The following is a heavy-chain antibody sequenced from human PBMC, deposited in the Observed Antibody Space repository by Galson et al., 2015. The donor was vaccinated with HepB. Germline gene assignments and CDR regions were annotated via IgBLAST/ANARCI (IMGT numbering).Heavy chain of an antibody. V-gene: IGHV3-7*01. Sequence: SLRLSCAASGFTYSSYWMSWVRQAPGKGLEWVANIKQDGSEKFYVDSVKGRFTISRDNAKNSLYLQMNSLRAGDTAVYYCASTTGEMATIRSRFDYWGQGTLVTVSS. CDR1: GFTYSSYW. CDR3: ASTTGEMATIRSRFDY. CDR2: IKQDGSEK. J-gene: IGHJ4*02. D-gene: IGHD5-24*01.